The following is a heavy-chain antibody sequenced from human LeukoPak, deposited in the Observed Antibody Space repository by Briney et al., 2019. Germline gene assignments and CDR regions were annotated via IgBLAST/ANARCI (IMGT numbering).Heavy chain of an antibody. V-gene: IGHV3-23*01. J-gene: IGHJ4*01. D-gene: IGHD2-2*01. CDR1: GFTFSSYA. CDR3: AKTRIVCTSVSCPGGGFDY. CDR2: IRGSGDIT. Sequence: GGSLRLSCAASGFTFSSYAMSWVRQAPGKGLEGVSGIRGSGDITYYADAARGRFTISRDNFKNTLYLQMNSLRAEDTAVYYCAKTRIVCTSVSCPGGGFDYWGHGTLVTVSS.